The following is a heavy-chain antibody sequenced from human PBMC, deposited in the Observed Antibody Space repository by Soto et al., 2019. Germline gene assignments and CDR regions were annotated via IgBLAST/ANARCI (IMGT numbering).Heavy chain of an antibody. J-gene: IGHJ4*02. V-gene: IGHV3-30-3*01. Sequence: ESGGGVVQPGRSLRLSCAASGFTFSSYAMHWVRQAPGKGLEWVAVISYDGSNKYYADSVKGRFTISRDNSKNTLYLQMNSLRAEDTAVYYCARAMITMVRGAYFDYWGQGTLVTVSS. D-gene: IGHD3-10*01. CDR2: ISYDGSNK. CDR1: GFTFSSYA. CDR3: ARAMITMVRGAYFDY.